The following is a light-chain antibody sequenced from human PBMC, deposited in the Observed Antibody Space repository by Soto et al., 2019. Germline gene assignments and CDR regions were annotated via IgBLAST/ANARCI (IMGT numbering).Light chain of an antibody. CDR3: SSYTSSSSYA. V-gene: IGLV2-14*01. J-gene: IGLJ1*01. CDR1: SSYVGGYNY. Sequence: QSVLTQPASVSGSPGQSITISCTGTSSYVGGYNYVSWYQQHPGKAPKLMIYDVSNRPSGVSNRFSGSKSGNTASLTISGLQAEDEADHYCSSYTSSSSYAFGTGTKVT. CDR2: DVS.